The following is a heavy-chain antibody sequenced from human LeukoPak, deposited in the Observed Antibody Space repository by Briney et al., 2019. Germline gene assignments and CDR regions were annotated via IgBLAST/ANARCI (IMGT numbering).Heavy chain of an antibody. CDR1: RYTFTGYY. V-gene: IGHV1-2*02. D-gene: IGHD2-15*01. Sequence: GASVKVSCKASRYTFTGYYMHWVRQAPGQELVWMGWINPNSGGTNYAQKFQGRVTMTRDTSISTAYMELSRLRSDDTAVYYCARDLVVGYCSGGSCYSGLYYFDYWGQGTLVTVSS. J-gene: IGHJ4*02. CDR3: ARDLVVGYCSGGSCYSGLYYFDY. CDR2: INPNSGGT.